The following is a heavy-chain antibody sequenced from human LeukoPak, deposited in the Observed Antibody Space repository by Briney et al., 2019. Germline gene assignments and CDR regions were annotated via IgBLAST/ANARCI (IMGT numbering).Heavy chain of an antibody. CDR3: ASNIVATISFFDY. J-gene: IGHJ4*02. CDR2: IYYSGST. V-gene: IGHV4-59*08. D-gene: IGHD5-12*01. Sequence: PSETLSLTCTVSGGSISSYYWSWIRQPPGKGLEWIGYIYYSGSTNYNPSLKSRVTISVDTSKNQFSLKLSSVTAADTAVYYCASNIVATISFFDYWGQGTLVTVSS. CDR1: GGSISSYY.